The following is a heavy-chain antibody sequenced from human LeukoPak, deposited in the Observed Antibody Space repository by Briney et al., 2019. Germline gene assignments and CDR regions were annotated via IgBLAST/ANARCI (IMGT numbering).Heavy chain of an antibody. CDR3: TKRVDTYDFWSGGVDY. J-gene: IGHJ4*02. D-gene: IGHD3-3*01. CDR2: IRSKAYGGTT. V-gene: IGHV3-49*03. CDR1: GFTFGDYA. Sequence: GRSLRLSCTASGFTFGDYAMSWFRQAPGKGLEWVGFIRSKAYGGTTEYAASVKGRFTISRDDSKSIAYLQMNSLKTEDTAVYYCTKRVDTYDFWSGGVDYWGQGTLVTVSS.